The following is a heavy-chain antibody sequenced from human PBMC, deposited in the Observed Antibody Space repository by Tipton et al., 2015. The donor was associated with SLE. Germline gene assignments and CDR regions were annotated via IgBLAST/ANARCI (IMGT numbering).Heavy chain of an antibody. D-gene: IGHD6-19*01. J-gene: IGHJ4*02. CDR3: ARGLAVAGTGY. CDR2: IYHSGST. V-gene: IGHV4-59*11. Sequence: TLSLTCAVYGGSISSHYWSWIRQPPGKGLEWIGSIYHSGSTYYNPSLKSRVTISVDTSKNQFSLKLSSVTAADTAVYYCARGLAVAGTGYWGQGTLVTVSS. CDR1: GGSISSHY.